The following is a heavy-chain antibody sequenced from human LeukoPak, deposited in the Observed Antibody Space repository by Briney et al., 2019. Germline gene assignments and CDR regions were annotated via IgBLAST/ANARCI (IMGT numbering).Heavy chain of an antibody. CDR3: AREPIVGATTKANAFDI. J-gene: IGHJ3*02. V-gene: IGHV6-1*01. D-gene: IGHD1-26*01. CDR1: GDSVSSNSAA. CDR2: TYYRSKWYN. Sequence: SQTLSLTCAISGDSVSSNSAACNWIRQSPSRGLEWLGRTYYRSKWYNDYAVSVKSRITINPDTSKNQFSLQLNSVTPEDTAVYYCAREPIVGATTKANAFDIWGQGTMVTVSS.